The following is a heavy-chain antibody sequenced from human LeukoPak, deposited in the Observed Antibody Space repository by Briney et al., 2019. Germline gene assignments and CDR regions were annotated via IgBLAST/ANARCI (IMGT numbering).Heavy chain of an antibody. Sequence: AGGSLILSCAASGFTFSNYAMHWVRQAPGKGLEWVTLISYDGNNKYYADSVKGRFTISRDNSKNTLYLQMNSLRVEDTAVYYCARDDCSGGTCLGGYWGQGTLVTVSS. J-gene: IGHJ4*02. CDR3: ARDDCSGGTCLGGY. CDR1: GFTFSNYA. D-gene: IGHD2-15*01. CDR2: ISYDGNNK. V-gene: IGHV3-30-3*01.